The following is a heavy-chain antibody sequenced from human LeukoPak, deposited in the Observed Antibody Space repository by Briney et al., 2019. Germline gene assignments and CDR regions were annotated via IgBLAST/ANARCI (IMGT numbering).Heavy chain of an antibody. Sequence: GGSLRLSCAASGFTVSSTYMSWIRQAPGKGLEWVSIIYSNSATYYADSVKGRFTISRDNSKNTLYLQMNSLRAEDTAVYYCARMAGSSWFGYWGQGTLVTVSS. CDR3: ARMAGSSWFGY. CDR2: IYSNSAT. CDR1: GFTVSSTY. D-gene: IGHD6-13*01. V-gene: IGHV3-66*01. J-gene: IGHJ4*02.